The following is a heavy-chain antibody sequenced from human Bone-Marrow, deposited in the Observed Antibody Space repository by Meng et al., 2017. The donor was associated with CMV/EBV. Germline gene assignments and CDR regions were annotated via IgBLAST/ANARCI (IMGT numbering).Heavy chain of an antibody. Sequence: GESLKISCAASGFTFDDYAMHWVRQAPGKGLEWVAFIRYDGSNKYYADSVKGRFTISRDNSKNTLYLQMNSLRAEDTAVYYCAKRNMVRGDPYFDYWGQGTLVTVSS. V-gene: IGHV3-30*02. CDR3: AKRNMVRGDPYFDY. J-gene: IGHJ4*02. CDR2: IRYDGSNK. CDR1: GFTFDDYA. D-gene: IGHD3-10*01.